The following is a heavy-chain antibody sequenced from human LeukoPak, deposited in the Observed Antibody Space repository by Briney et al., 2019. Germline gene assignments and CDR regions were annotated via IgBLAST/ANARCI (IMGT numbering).Heavy chain of an antibody. CDR3: ARDLVAAAPHNDAFDI. CDR1: GGSISSYY. V-gene: IGHV4-59*01. J-gene: IGHJ3*02. Sequence: PSETLSLTCTVSGGSISSYYWSWIRQPPGKGLEWIGYIYYSGSTNYNPSLKSRATISVDTSKNQFSLKLSSVTAADTAVYYCARDLVAAAPHNDAFDIWGQGTMVTVSS. D-gene: IGHD6-13*01. CDR2: IYYSGST.